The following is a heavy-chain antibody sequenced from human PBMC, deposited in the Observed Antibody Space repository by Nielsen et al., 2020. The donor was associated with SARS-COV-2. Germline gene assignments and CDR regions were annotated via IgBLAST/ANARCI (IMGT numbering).Heavy chain of an antibody. V-gene: IGHV3-9*01. D-gene: IGHD4-17*01. CDR2: ISWNSGSI. CDR3: GTTGY. Sequence: SLKISCAASGFTFDDYAMHWVRQAPGKGLEWVSGISWNSGSIGYADSVKGRFTISRDNAKNSLYLQMNSLRAEDTALYYCGTTGYWGQGTLVTVSS. CDR1: GFTFDDYA. J-gene: IGHJ4*02.